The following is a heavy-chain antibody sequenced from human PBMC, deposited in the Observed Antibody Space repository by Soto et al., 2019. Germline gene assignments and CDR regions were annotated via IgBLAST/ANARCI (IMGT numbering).Heavy chain of an antibody. CDR2: ISPNSGDS. CDR3: ARDVRYCTGKGCHNYYDLEV. V-gene: IGHV1-2*02. J-gene: IGHJ6*02. Sequence: ASVKVSCKASGYTFTGYYMHWVRQAPGQGLEWMAWISPNSGDSKYAQKFQDRVTVTRDTSISTAYMEMSRLRSDDTAVYYCARDVRYCTGKGCHNYYDLEVWGQGTAVTAP. CDR1: GYTFTGYY. D-gene: IGHD2-8*02.